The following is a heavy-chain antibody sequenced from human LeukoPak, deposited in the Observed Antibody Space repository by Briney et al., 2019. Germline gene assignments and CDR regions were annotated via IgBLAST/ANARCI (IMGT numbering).Heavy chain of an antibody. V-gene: IGHV4-34*01. CDR3: ARRAFITMVRDLVEY. Sequence: SETLSLTCAVYGGSFSGYYWSWIRQPPGKGLEWIGEINHSGSTNYNPSLKSRVTISVDKSKNQFSLKLSSVTAADTAVYYCARRAFITMVRDLVEYWGQGTLVTVSS. J-gene: IGHJ4*02. CDR1: GGSFSGYY. D-gene: IGHD3-10*01. CDR2: INHSGST.